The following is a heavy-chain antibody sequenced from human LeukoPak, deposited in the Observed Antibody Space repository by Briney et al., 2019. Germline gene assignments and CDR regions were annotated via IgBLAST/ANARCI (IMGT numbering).Heavy chain of an antibody. CDR1: GGTFSSYA. J-gene: IGHJ4*02. CDR3: ARERAYSRDY. D-gene: IGHD6-13*01. CDR2: IIPILGIA. Sequence: SVKVSCKAPGGTFSSYAISWVRQAPGQGLEWVGRIIPILGIANYAQKFQGRVTITADKSTSTAYMELSSLRSEDTAVYYCARERAYSRDYWGQGTLVTVSS. V-gene: IGHV1-69*04.